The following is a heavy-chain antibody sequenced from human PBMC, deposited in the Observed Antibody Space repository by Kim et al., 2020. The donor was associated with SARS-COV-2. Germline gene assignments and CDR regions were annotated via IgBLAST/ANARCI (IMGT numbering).Heavy chain of an antibody. J-gene: IGHJ4*01. V-gene: IGHV3-7*01. D-gene: IGHD2-21*01. Sequence: GGSLRLSCEGSAFTFITSWMSWVRQAPGMGLEWVSNIKIDESEKYYAASVMGRFTITRDNAKNSLYLQMDSLRAEETAVYYCATGPASFSGEWYSYFEY. CDR1: AFTFITSW. CDR3: ATGPASFSGEWYSYFEY. CDR2: IKIDESEK.